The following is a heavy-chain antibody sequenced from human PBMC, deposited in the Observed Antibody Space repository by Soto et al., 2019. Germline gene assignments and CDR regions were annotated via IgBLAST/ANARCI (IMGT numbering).Heavy chain of an antibody. CDR2: ISDDGNTK. Sequence: PGGSLRLSCAASGFTFSTYAMYWVRQAPGRGLEWVAVISDDGNTKYYADSVKGRFTISRDNSRNTLYLQIYSLRAEDAAVYYCARVAYYYDSSGYFYWGQGTLVTVSS. D-gene: IGHD3-22*01. CDR1: GFTFSTYA. V-gene: IGHV3-30-3*01. J-gene: IGHJ4*02. CDR3: ARVAYYYDSSGYFY.